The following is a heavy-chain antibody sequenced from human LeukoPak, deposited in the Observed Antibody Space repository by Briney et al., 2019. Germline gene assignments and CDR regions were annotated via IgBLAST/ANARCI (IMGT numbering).Heavy chain of an antibody. CDR2: LYTSGST. CDR3: ARGSYLWDWYFDL. J-gene: IGHJ2*01. Sequence: SETLSLTCTVSGVSISSFSWTWIRQPAGKGLECLGRLYTSGSTDYNPSLKSRVTMSVDTSKNQFSLKLTSVTAADTAVYYCARGSYLWDWYFDLWGRGTLVTVSS. V-gene: IGHV4-4*07. CDR1: GVSISSFS. D-gene: IGHD3-10*01.